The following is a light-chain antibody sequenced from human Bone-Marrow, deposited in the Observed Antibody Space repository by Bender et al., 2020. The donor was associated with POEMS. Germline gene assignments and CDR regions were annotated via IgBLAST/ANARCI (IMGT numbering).Light chain of an antibody. CDR1: SSNIGNHG. Sequence: QSVVTQPPSLSEAPRQRATISCSGSSSNIGNHGVNWYQQLPGTAPKLLIYNNNQRPSGVPDRFSGAKSGTSASLAISGLQSEDEADYYCQSYDSSLNNWVFGGGTKLTVL. J-gene: IGLJ3*02. V-gene: IGLV1-36*01. CDR2: NNN. CDR3: QSYDSSLNNWV.